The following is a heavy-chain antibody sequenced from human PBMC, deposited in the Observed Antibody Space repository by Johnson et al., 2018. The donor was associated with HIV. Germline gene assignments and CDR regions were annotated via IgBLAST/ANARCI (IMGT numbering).Heavy chain of an antibody. CDR3: LRDIAFYDSGSAISDAFDI. D-gene: IGHD3-22*01. CDR2: IWYDGSNK. Sequence: QVQLVESGGGVVQPGGSLRLSCAASVFTFSSYGMHWVRQAPGKGLEWVAVIWYDGSNKYSADSVKGRFTISRDNSKNTLFLQVNSLRAEDTAMYYCLRDIAFYDSGSAISDAFDIWGQGTMVTVSS. J-gene: IGHJ3*02. V-gene: IGHV3-33*01. CDR1: VFTFSSYG.